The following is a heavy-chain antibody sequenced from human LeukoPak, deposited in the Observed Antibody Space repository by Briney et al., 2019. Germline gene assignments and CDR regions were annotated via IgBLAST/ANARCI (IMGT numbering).Heavy chain of an antibody. D-gene: IGHD4-17*01. Sequence: GGSLRLSCAASGFTFSSYAMHWVRQAPGKGLEWVAVISYDGSNKYYADSVKGRFTISRDNSKNTLYLQMNSLRAEDTAVYYCARDRGNGDSDYWGQGTLVTVSS. CDR3: ARDRGNGDSDY. V-gene: IGHV3-30*04. J-gene: IGHJ4*02. CDR1: GFTFSSYA. CDR2: ISYDGSNK.